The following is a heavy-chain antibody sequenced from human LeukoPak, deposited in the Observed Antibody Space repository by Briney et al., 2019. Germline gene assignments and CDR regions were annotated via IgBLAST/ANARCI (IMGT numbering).Heavy chain of an antibody. Sequence: PGGSLRLSCAATGFTFSSFWMSWVRQGPGKGLEWVASIPPDGGIGRYVDSVKGRFTISRDNAKTTVFLQMNSLREEDTAVYYCARLFGGVTTLDYWRQGALVTVSS. CDR1: GFTFSSFW. CDR2: IPPDGGIG. V-gene: IGHV3-7*01. CDR3: ARLFGGVTTLDY. J-gene: IGHJ4*02. D-gene: IGHD4-17*01.